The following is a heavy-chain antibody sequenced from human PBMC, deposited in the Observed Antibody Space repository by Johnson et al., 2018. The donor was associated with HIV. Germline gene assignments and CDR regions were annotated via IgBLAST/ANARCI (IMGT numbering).Heavy chain of an antibody. CDR1: GFTLGDYA. CDR3: ARFPPGWNYYFDI. J-gene: IGHJ3*02. D-gene: IGHD1-7*01. V-gene: IGHV3-23*04. Sequence: VQLVESGGGLLQPGRSLRLSCTASGFTLGDYAMSWFRQAPGKGLEWVSAISGSGGSTYYADSVKGRFTISRDNAKNTLYLQMNSLRAEDTAVYYCARFPPGWNYYFDIWGQGTMVTVSS. CDR2: ISGSGGST.